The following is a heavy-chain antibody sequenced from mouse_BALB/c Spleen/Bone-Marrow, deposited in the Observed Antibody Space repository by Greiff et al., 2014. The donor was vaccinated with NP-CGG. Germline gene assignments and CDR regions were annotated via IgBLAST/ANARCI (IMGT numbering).Heavy chain of an antibody. CDR2: IDPASGNT. D-gene: IGHD2-3*01. V-gene: IGHV14-3*02. CDR3: AHDRPFAY. CDR1: GFNFKDTF. J-gene: IGHJ2*01. Sequence: EVQLQQSGADLVKPGASVKLSCTTSGFNFKDTFMPWVTQRPEQGLEWIGRIDPASGNTKYDQKFQGKATITADKSSNNVSLQLRGQTTENNYGDCYAHDRPFAYWGQGTLLTVSA.